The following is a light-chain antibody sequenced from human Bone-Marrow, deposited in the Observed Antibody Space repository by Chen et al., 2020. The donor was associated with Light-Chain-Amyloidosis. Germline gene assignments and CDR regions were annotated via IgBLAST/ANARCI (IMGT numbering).Light chain of an antibody. V-gene: IGLV3-25*03. Sequence: SYELTQPPSVSVSPGQTARITCSGDDLPTKYAYWYQQKPGQAPVLVIHRDTERPSGISERVSGSSSGATATLTISRVQAEDEAAYHWQSEASSGTYEVTFGGGTKLPVL. CDR3: QSEASSGTYEVT. CDR1: DLPTKY. CDR2: RDT. J-gene: IGLJ2*01.